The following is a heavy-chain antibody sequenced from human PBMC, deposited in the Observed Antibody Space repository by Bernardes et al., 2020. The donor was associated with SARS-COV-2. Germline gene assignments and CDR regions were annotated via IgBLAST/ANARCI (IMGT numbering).Heavy chain of an antibody. Sequence: SVKVSCKASGGTFSSYAIIWVRQAPGQGLAWMGGIIPIFGTANYAQKFQGRVTITADESTSTAYMELSSLRSEDAAVYYCARGGVPAATPTDYYYYGMDVWGQGTTVTVSS. D-gene: IGHD2-2*02. V-gene: IGHV1-69*13. CDR3: ARGGVPAATPTDYYYYGMDV. CDR1: GGTFSSYA. J-gene: IGHJ6*02. CDR2: IIPIFGTA.